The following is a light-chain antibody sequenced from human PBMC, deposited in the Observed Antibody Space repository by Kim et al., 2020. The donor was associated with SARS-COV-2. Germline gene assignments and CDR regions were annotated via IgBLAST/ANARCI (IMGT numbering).Light chain of an antibody. V-gene: IGKV1-27*01. CDR3: QKYNSALWT. J-gene: IGKJ1*01. CDR1: QGISNY. CDR2: AAS. Sequence: ASVGDRVTITCRASQGISNYLAWYQQKPGKVPKLLSYAASTLQSGVPSRFSGSGSGTDFTLTISSLQPEDVATYYCQKYNSALWTFGQGTKVDIK.